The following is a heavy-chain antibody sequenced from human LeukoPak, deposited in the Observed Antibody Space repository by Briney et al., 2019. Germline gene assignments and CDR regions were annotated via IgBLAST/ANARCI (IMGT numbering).Heavy chain of an antibody. V-gene: IGHV1-69*04. Sequence: ASVKVSCKASGGTFSSYAISWVRQAPGQGLEWMGRIIPILGVANYAQKFQGRVTITADKSTSTAYMELSSLRSEDTAVYYCASPSGPKWYWGQGTLVTVSS. CDR2: IIPILGVA. CDR1: GGTFSSYA. D-gene: IGHD3-3*01. J-gene: IGHJ4*02. CDR3: ASPSGPKWY.